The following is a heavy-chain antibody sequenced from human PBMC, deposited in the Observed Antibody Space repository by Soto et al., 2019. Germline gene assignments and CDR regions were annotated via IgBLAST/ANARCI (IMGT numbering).Heavy chain of an antibody. CDR3: AKGPPYSSSWYNYYYGMDV. V-gene: IGHV3-23*01. CDR1: GFTFSSYA. J-gene: IGHJ6*02. D-gene: IGHD6-13*01. Sequence: GGSLRLSCAASGFTFSSYAMSWVRQAPGKGLEWVSAISGSGGSTYYADSVKGRFTISRDNSKNTLYLQMNSLRAEDTAVYYCAKGPPYSSSWYNYYYGMDVWGQGTTVTVSS. CDR2: ISGSGGST.